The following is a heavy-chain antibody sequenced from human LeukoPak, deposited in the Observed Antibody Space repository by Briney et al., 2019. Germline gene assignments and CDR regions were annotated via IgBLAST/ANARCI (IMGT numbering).Heavy chain of an antibody. CDR3: ARGVAVAAHYYYYMDV. CDR2: IYYSGST. V-gene: IGHV4-59*01. Sequence: SETLSLTCTVSGGSISSYYWSWIRQPPGKGLEWIGYIYYSGSTNYNPSLKSRVTISVDTSKNQFSLKLSSVTAADTAVYYCARGVAVAAHYYYYMDVWGKGTTVTVSS. D-gene: IGHD6-19*01. CDR1: GGSISSYY. J-gene: IGHJ6*03.